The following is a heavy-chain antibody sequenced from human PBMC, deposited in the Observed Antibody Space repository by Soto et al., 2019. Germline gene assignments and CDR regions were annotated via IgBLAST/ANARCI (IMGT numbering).Heavy chain of an antibody. D-gene: IGHD1-26*01. J-gene: IGHJ4*01. CDR2: TYYRSKWYY. CDR3: ARGEQYSGRIFDY. CDR1: GDSVSSNSAG. V-gene: IGHV6-1*01. Sequence: QVQLQQSGPGLVKPSQTLSLTCAITGDSVSSNSAGWSWVRQSPSRGLEWLGRTYYRSKWYYEYAVSVRGRITLNPDTSKNPDSLQLNSVTPEDTAVYFCARGEQYSGRIFDYWGQGTLVTVSS.